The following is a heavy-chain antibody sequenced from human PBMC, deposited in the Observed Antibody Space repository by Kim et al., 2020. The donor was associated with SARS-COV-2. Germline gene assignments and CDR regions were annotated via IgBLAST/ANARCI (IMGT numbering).Heavy chain of an antibody. CDR2: GGSV. CDR3: ARDGGGLGV. Sequence: GGSVTYADAVKDRFTISRDNAKNTLFLQMNSLRAEDAAVYFCARDGGGLGVWGQGTTVTVSS. V-gene: IGHV3-74*01. J-gene: IGHJ6*01.